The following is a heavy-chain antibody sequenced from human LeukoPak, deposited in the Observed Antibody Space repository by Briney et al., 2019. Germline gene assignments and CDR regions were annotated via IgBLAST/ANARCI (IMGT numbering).Heavy chain of an antibody. CDR2: ISGSGGST. D-gene: IGHD3-22*01. V-gene: IGHV3-23*01. CDR3: AKDLRTGLVVIGFDY. Sequence: GGSLRLSCAASGFTFSSYAMSWVRQAPGKGLEWVSAISGSGGSTYYADSVKGRFTISRDDSKNTLYLQMNSLRAEDTAVYHCAKDLRTGLVVIGFDYWGQGTLVTVSS. J-gene: IGHJ4*02. CDR1: GFTFSSYA.